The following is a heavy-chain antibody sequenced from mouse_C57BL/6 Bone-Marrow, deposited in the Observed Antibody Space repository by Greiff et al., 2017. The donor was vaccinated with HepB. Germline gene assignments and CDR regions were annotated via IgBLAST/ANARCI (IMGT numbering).Heavy chain of an antibody. J-gene: IGHJ3*01. Sequence: VQLVESGPELVKPGASVKISCKASGYAFSSSWMNWVKQRPGKGLEWIGRIYPGDGDTNYNGKFKGKATLTADKSSSTAYMQLSSLTSEDSAVYFCARAGYYPAWFAYWGQGTLVTVSA. CDR1: GYAFSSSW. CDR3: ARAGYYPAWFAY. CDR2: IYPGDGDT. V-gene: IGHV1-82*01. D-gene: IGHD2-3*01.